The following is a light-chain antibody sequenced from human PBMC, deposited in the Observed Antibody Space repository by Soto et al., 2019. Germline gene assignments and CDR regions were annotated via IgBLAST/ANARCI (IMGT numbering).Light chain of an antibody. J-gene: IGLJ1*01. Sequence: QSVLTQPASVSGSLGQSITISCTGTSSDVGAYNYVSWYQQQPGKAPKLMISEVSNRPSGVSNRFSGSKSGNTASLIISGLQAEDEAAYYCCSFTSITNYVSGNGTKVT. CDR1: SSDVGAYNY. CDR2: EVS. CDR3: CSFTSITNYV. V-gene: IGLV2-14*01.